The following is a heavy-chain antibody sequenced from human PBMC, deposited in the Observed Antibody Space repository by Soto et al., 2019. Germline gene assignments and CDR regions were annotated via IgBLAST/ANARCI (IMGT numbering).Heavy chain of an antibody. J-gene: IGHJ6*02. D-gene: IGHD4-17*01. CDR3: TTSHGDYVSITYYYYYGMDV. CDR1: GFTFSNAW. Sequence: GGSLRLSCAASGFTFSNAWMNWVRQAPGKGLEWVGRIKSKTDGGTTDYAAPVKGRFTISRDDSKNTLYLQMNSLKTEDTAVYYCTTSHGDYVSITYYYYYGMDVWGQGTTVTVSS. CDR2: IKSKTDGGTT. V-gene: IGHV3-15*07.